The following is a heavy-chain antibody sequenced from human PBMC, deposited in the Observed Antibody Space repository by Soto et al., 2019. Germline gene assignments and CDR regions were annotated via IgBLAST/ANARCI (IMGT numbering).Heavy chain of an antibody. Sequence: ASVKVSCKASGYTFTGYYMHWVRQAPGQGLEWMGWINPNSGGTNYAQKFQGWVTMTRDTSISTAYMELSRLRSDDTAVYYCARGDKWIKFMDVWGQGTTVTVSS. CDR2: INPNSGGT. D-gene: IGHD5-12*01. V-gene: IGHV1-2*04. J-gene: IGHJ6*02. CDR1: GYTFTGYY. CDR3: ARGDKWIKFMDV.